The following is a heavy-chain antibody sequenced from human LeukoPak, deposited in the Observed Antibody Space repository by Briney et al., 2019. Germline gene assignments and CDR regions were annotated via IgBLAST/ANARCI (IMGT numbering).Heavy chain of an antibody. CDR1: GGSISSSSYY. V-gene: IGHV4-39*01. CDR2: ISYSGST. Sequence: SETLSLTCTVSGGSISSSSYYWGWIRQPPGKGLEWIGNISYSGSTYYNPSLKSRVTISVDTSKNQFSLNLSSVTAADTAVYYCARHDIIAVAFSYWGQGTLVTVSS. D-gene: IGHD6-19*01. J-gene: IGHJ4*02. CDR3: ARHDIIAVAFSY.